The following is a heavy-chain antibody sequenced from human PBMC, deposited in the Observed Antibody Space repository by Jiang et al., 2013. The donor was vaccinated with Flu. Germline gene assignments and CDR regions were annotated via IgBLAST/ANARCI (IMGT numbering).Heavy chain of an antibody. CDR1: GFTFSSSA. J-gene: IGHJ4*02. V-gene: IGHV3-23*01. CDR3: AKADCGGDCYNFDY. Sequence: VQLLESGGDLLQPGGSLRLSCEVSGFTFSSSAMSWVRQAPGKGLEWVSGITGSGSSTYYADSVKGRFTMSRDNSKNTMYLQMKSLRAEDTAVYYCAKADCGGDCYNFDYWGQGTLVTVSS. CDR2: ITGSGSST. D-gene: IGHD2-21*02.